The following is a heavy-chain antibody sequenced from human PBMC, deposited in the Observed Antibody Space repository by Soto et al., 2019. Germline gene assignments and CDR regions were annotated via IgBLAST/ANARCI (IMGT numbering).Heavy chain of an antibody. CDR3: AHSALHMITSGGVGVTGYDY. J-gene: IGHJ4*02. V-gene: IGHV2-5*02. CDR2: IYWDDDK. Sequence: QITLKESGPTLVKPTQTLTLTCTFSGFSLSTSGVGVGWIRQPPGKALEWLALIYWDDDKRYSPSLKSRLTLXXXTXQNQVVLTRTNMDPVDTATYYCAHSALHMITSGGVGVTGYDYWGQGTLVTVSS. D-gene: IGHD3-16*01. CDR1: GFSLSTSGVG.